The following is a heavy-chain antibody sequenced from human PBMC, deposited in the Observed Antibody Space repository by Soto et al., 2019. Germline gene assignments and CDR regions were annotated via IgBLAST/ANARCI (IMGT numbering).Heavy chain of an antibody. V-gene: IGHV3-23*01. J-gene: IGHJ2*01. CDR1: GFTFSSYA. Sequence: GGSLRLSCAASGFTFSSYAMSWVRQAPGKGLEWVSAVGGSGGSTYYADSVKGRFTISRDNSENTLFLQMNSLRAEDTAVYYCAKRPNPDWYFDLWGRGTLVTVS. CDR2: VGGSGGST. CDR3: AKRPNPDWYFDL.